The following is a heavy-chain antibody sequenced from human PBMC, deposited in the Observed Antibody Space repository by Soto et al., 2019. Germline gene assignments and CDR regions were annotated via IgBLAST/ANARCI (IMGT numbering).Heavy chain of an antibody. CDR2: IVAGGGSH. J-gene: IGHJ6*02. D-gene: IGHD6-13*01. Sequence: GGSLRLSCAASGFTFKNYAMTWVRQAPGKGLEWVSSIVAGGGSHYSADSVRGRFTISRDNSANTLYLEMNSLRAEDTALYYCARDRGSSWSYHYYGMDVWGQGTTVTVSS. V-gene: IGHV3-23*01. CDR3: ARDRGSSWSYHYYGMDV. CDR1: GFTFKNYA.